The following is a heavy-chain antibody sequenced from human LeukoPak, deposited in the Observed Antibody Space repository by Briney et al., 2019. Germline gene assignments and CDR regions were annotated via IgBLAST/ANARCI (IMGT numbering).Heavy chain of an antibody. D-gene: IGHD1-7*01. Sequence: GGSLRLSCAASGFTVSSNYMSWVRQAPGKGLEWVSVIYSGGSTYYADSVKGRFTISRDNSKNTLYLLMNSLRAEDTAVYYCAKDGFWNSFDPWGQGTLVTVSS. J-gene: IGHJ5*02. V-gene: IGHV3-53*01. CDR2: IYSGGST. CDR1: GFTVSSNY. CDR3: AKDGFWNSFDP.